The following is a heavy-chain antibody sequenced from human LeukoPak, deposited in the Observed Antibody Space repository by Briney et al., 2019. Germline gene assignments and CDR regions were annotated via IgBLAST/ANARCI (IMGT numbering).Heavy chain of an antibody. V-gene: IGHV1-46*01. Sequence: GASVKVSCEASGYTFTIYYMHWVRQAPGQGLEWMGILNPSGGSTSYAQKFQGRATLTRATSTSTVYMELSSLRSEDTAVYYCASVYNYGMDVWGQGTTVIVSS. CDR3: ASVYNYGMDV. CDR2: LNPSGGST. J-gene: IGHJ6*02. CDR1: GYTFTIYY.